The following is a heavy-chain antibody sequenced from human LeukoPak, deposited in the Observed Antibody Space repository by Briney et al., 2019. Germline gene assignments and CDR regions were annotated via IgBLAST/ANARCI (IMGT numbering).Heavy chain of an antibody. CDR2: ISGSGGST. J-gene: IGHJ4*02. V-gene: IGHV3-23*01. Sequence: GGSLRLSCAASGFTFSSYGMHWVRQAPGKGLEWVSAISGSGGSTYYADSVKGRFTISRDNSKNTLYLQMNSLRAEDTAVYYCAKVSTMIVVVRGPFDYWGRGTLVTVSS. CDR1: GFTFSSYG. CDR3: AKVSTMIVVVRGPFDY. D-gene: IGHD3-22*01.